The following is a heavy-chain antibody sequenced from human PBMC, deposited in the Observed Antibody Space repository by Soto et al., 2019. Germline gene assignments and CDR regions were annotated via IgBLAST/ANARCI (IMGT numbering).Heavy chain of an antibody. J-gene: IGHJ4*02. CDR3: ARSVRGDYAFDY. D-gene: IGHD4-17*01. CDR1: GGTFSSYT. Sequence: ASVKVSCKASGGTFSSYTISWVRQAPGQGLEWMGIINPSGGSTSYAQKFQGRVTMTRDTSTSTVYMELSSLRSEDTAVYYCARSVRGDYAFDYWGQGTLVTVSS. CDR2: INPSGGST. V-gene: IGHV1-46*01.